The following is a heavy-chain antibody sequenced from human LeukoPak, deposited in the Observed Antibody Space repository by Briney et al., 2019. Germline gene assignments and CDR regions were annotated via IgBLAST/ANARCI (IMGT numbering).Heavy chain of an antibody. D-gene: IGHD2-8*01. Sequence: PPETLSLTCTVSGGSISSYYWSWIRQPPGKGLEWIGYIYYSGSTNYNPSLKSRVTISVDTSKNQFSLKLSSVTAADTAVYYCARALVYANWFDPWGQGTLVTVSS. V-gene: IGHV4-59*01. CDR1: GGSISSYY. CDR2: IYYSGST. J-gene: IGHJ5*02. CDR3: ARALVYANWFDP.